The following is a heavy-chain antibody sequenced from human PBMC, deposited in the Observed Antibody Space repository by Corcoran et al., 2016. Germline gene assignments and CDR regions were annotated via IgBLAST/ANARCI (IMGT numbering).Heavy chain of an antibody. D-gene: IGHD3-3*01. V-gene: IGHV3-23*01. CDR1: GFTFSSYA. CDR2: ISGSGGST. CDR3: AKWGGYYDFWSGPKYGMDV. Sequence: EVQLLESGGGLVQPGGSLRLSCAASGFTFSSYAMSWVRQAPGKGLEWVSAISGSGGSTYYADSVKGRLTISRDNSKNTLYLQMNSLRAEDTAVYYCAKWGGYYDFWSGPKYGMDVWGQGTTVTVSS. J-gene: IGHJ6*02.